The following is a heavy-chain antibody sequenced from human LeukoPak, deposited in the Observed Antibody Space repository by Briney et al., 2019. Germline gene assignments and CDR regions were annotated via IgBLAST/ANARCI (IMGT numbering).Heavy chain of an antibody. V-gene: IGHV4-59*01. CDR3: ARGGGYSYGYVDY. CDR1: GGSISSYY. D-gene: IGHD5-18*01. CDR2: IYYSGST. J-gene: IGHJ4*02. Sequence: SETLSLTCTVSGGSISSYYWSWIRQPPGKGLEWIGYIYYSGSTNYNPSLKSRVTISVDTSKNQFSLKLSSVTAADTAVYYCARGGGYSYGYVDYWGQGTLVTVSS.